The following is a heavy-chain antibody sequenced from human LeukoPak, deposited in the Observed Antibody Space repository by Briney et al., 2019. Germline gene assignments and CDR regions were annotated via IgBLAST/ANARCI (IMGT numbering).Heavy chain of an antibody. CDR2: ISTGGSTI. CDR3: VRTTYHNDSSGYYIPGGMDV. CDR1: GFTFSDYY. V-gene: IGHV3-11*01. Sequence: PGGSLRLSCAASGFTFSDYYMSWIRQAPGKGLEWVSDISTGGSTIYYADSVKGRFAISRDNAKASLYLQINSLTAEDTAVYYCVRTTYHNDSSGYYIPGGMDVWGQGTTVTVTS. D-gene: IGHD3-22*01. J-gene: IGHJ6*02.